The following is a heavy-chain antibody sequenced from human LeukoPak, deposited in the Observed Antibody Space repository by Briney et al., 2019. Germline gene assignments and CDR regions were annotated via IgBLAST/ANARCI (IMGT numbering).Heavy chain of an antibody. CDR3: ARAQFYYGMDV. J-gene: IGHJ6*02. CDR2: IYYSGST. V-gene: IGHV4-59*01. CDR1: GGSISSYY. Sequence: PSETLSLTCTVSGGSISSYYWSWIRQPPGKGLEWIGYIYYSGSTNYNPSPKSRVTISVDTSKNQFSLKLSSVTAADTAVYYCARAQFYYGMDVWGQGTTVTVSS. D-gene: IGHD5-24*01.